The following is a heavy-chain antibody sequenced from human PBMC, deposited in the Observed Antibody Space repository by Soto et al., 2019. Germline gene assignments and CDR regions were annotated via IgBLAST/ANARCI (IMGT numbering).Heavy chain of an antibody. CDR1: GVSVSSNTAS. Sequence: SQTLSLTCAISGVSVSSNTASWNWVRQSPSRGLEWLGRTYSRSKWYNDYAVSVKSRIIINPDTSKNQFSLQLNSVTPEDTAVYYCAKGDNLGPKTGYAFDPWGQGILVTVSS. D-gene: IGHD5-12*01. V-gene: IGHV6-1*01. CDR3: AKGDNLGPKTGYAFDP. CDR2: TYSRSKWYN. J-gene: IGHJ5*02.